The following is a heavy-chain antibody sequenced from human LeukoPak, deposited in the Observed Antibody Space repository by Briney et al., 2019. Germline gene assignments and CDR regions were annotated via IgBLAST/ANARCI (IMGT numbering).Heavy chain of an antibody. CDR3: ARGGGGSPLDYYGSGNPDYYYYMDV. D-gene: IGHD3-10*01. Sequence: PGGSLRLSCAASGFTFSSYSMNWVRQAPGKGLEWVSYISSSSSTIYYADSVKGRFTISRDNAKNSLYLQMNSLRAEDTAVYYCARGGGGSPLDYYGSGNPDYYYYMDVWGKGTTVTVSS. V-gene: IGHV3-48*01. J-gene: IGHJ6*03. CDR2: ISSSSSTI. CDR1: GFTFSSYS.